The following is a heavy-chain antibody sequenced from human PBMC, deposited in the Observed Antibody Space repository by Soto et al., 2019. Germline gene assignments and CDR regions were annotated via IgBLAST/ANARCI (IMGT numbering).Heavy chain of an antibody. CDR1: GYTFTNYD. Sequence: ASVKVSCKDSGYTFTNYDINWVRQATRQGLEWIGWMNPNSGTTGYAQKFQGRVTLTRDTSISTAYTELTSLTSEDTAVYYCARSAGTLGHYYDYYMAVWGKGTTVTVSS. V-gene: IGHV1-8*01. J-gene: IGHJ6*03. CDR2: MNPNSGTT. CDR3: ARSAGTLGHYYDYYMAV. D-gene: IGHD6-13*01.